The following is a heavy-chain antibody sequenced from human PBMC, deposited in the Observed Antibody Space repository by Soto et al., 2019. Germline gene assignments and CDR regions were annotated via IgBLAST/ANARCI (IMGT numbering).Heavy chain of an antibody. Sequence: QVQLVQSGAEVKKPGASVKVSCKASGYTFTNYGISWVRQAPGQGLEWMGWISAYNGNTKYAQKLQGRVTMTTDTXTXTXXMEPRSLRSDDTAVYYCARGVGSGSYSNQYHWFDPWGQGTLVTVSS. CDR3: ARGVGSGSYSNQYHWFDP. J-gene: IGHJ5*02. D-gene: IGHD3-10*01. CDR2: ISAYNGNT. V-gene: IGHV1-18*01. CDR1: GYTFTNYG.